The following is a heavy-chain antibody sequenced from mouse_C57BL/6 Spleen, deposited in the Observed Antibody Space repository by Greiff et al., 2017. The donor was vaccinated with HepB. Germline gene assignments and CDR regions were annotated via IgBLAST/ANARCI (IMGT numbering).Heavy chain of an antibody. J-gene: IGHJ4*01. CDR2: INYDGSST. Sequence: DVKLVESEGGLVQPGSSMKLSCTASGFTFSDYYMAWVRQVPEKGLEWVANINYDGSSTYYLDSLKGRFIISRDNAKNILYLQMSSLKSEDTATYYCARDMGPGIYAMDYWGQGTSVTVSS. D-gene: IGHD4-1*01. CDR3: ARDMGPGIYAMDY. V-gene: IGHV5-16*01. CDR1: GFTFSDYY.